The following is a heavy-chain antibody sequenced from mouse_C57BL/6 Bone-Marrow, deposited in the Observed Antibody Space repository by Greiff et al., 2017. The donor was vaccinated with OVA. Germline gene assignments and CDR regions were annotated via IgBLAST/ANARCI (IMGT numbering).Heavy chain of an antibody. CDR3: ARHGEYGDDWYFDV. V-gene: IGHV1-53*01. J-gene: IGHJ1*03. CDR2: INPSNGGT. CDR1: GYTFTSYW. D-gene: IGHD2-13*01. Sequence: QVQLQQPGTELVKPGASVKLSCKASGYTFTSYWMHWVKQRPGQGLEWIGNINPSNGGTNYNEKFKSKATLTVDKSSSTAYMQLSSLTSEDSAVYYSARHGEYGDDWYFDVWGTGTTVTVSS.